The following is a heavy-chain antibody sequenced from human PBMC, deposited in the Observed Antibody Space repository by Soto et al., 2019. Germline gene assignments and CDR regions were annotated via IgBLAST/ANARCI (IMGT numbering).Heavy chain of an antibody. V-gene: IGHV3-30*18. CDR1: GLTFSSYG. CDR2: ISYDGSNK. CDR3: AKDISPYDSSGYPDY. J-gene: IGHJ4*02. Sequence: GGSLRLSCAASGLTFSSYGMHWVRQAPGKGLEWVAVISYDGSNKYYADSVKGRFTISRDNSKNTLYLQMNSLRAEDTAVYYCAKDISPYDSSGYPDYWGQGTLVTVS. D-gene: IGHD3-22*01.